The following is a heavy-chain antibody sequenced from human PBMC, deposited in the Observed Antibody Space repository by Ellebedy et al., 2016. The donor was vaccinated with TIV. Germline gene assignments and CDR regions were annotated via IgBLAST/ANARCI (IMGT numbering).Heavy chain of an antibody. D-gene: IGHD4-23*01. CDR3: ARDPVGVGPAFDV. V-gene: IGHV3-23*01. CDR2: ITASVGNT. Sequence: GESLKISCAASGLTFSSHAMSWVRQSPGKGLEWVSSITASVGNTVYADSVKGRFTISRHNSKDTLFLQMNSLRAEDTAIYFCARDPVGVGPAFDVWGQGTMATVSS. CDR1: GLTFSSHA. J-gene: IGHJ3*01.